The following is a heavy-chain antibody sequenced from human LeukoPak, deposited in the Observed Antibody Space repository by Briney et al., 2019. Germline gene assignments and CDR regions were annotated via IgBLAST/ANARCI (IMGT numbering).Heavy chain of an antibody. CDR1: GGTFSSYT. Sequence: SSVKVSCKASGGTFSSYTISWVRQAPGQGLEWMGRIIPILGIANYAQKFQGRVTITRNTSISTAYMELSSLRSEDTAVYYCARGVGLWGQGTLVTVSS. V-gene: IGHV1-69*02. CDR2: IIPILGIA. CDR3: ARGVGL. J-gene: IGHJ4*02.